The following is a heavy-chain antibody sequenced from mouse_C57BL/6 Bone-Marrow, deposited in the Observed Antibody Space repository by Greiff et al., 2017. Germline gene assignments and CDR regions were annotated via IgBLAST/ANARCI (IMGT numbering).Heavy chain of an antibody. CDR2: FNSDGGST. Sequence: EVQGVESGGGLVQPGESLKLSCESNEYEFPSHDMSWVRKTPEKRQELVAAFNSDGGSTYYPDTMERRFIISRDNTEKTLYLQMSSLRSEDTALYYCARLPYYSNSHGGQGTLVTVSA. D-gene: IGHD2-5*01. CDR1: EYEFPSHD. V-gene: IGHV5-2*01. J-gene: IGHJ3*01. CDR3: ARLPYYSNSH.